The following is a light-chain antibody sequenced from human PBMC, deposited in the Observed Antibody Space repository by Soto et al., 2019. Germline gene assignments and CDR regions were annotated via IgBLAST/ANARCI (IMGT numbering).Light chain of an antibody. J-gene: IGLJ1*01. CDR3: SSYTSSSTLDV. CDR2: EVS. V-gene: IGLV2-14*01. Sequence: QSVLTQPPSASGSPGQSVTISCTGTSSDVGGYYYVSWYQHHPGKAPKLIIYEVSNRPSGVSNRFSGSKSGNTASLTISGLQAEDEADYYCSSYTSSSTLDVFGTGTKVTVL. CDR1: SSDVGGYYY.